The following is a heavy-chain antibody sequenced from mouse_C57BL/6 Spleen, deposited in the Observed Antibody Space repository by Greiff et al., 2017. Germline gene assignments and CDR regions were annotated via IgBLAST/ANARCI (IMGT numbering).Heavy chain of an antibody. D-gene: IGHD2-4*01. J-gene: IGHJ4*01. Sequence: QVQLQQSGAELVRPGTSVKVSCKASGYAFTNYLIEWVKQRPGQGLEWIGVLNPGSGGTNYNAKFKGKATLTADKSSSTAYMQLSSLTSEDSAVSFCARAPDYDKDAMDYWGQGTSVTVSS. CDR2: LNPGSGGT. CDR3: ARAPDYDKDAMDY. CDR1: GYAFTNYL. V-gene: IGHV1-54*01.